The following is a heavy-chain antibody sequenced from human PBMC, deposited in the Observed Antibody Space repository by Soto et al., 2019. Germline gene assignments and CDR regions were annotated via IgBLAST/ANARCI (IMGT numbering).Heavy chain of an antibody. Sequence: GGSLRLSCAASGFTLSSYAMSWVRQATGKGLAWVSAISGSGGSTYYADYVTGRFTISRDNSKNTLYLQMNSLRAEHTAVYYCAKDRQGKWEQLGVEGYWGQGTLVTVSS. CDR1: GFTLSSYA. J-gene: IGHJ4*02. CDR2: ISGSGGST. D-gene: IGHD1-26*01. V-gene: IGHV3-23*01. CDR3: AKDRQGKWEQLGVEGY.